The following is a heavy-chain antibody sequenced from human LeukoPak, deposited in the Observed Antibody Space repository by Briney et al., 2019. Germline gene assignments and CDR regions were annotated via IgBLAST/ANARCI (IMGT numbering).Heavy chain of an antibody. Sequence: GGSLRLSCAASEFTLSSNYMSWLRQAPGRGLEWVSYISSSGSTIYYADSVKGRFTISRDNAKNSLYLQMNSLRAEDTAVYYCAELGITMIGGVWGKGTTVTISS. CDR1: EFTLSSNY. J-gene: IGHJ6*04. CDR3: AELGITMIGGV. D-gene: IGHD3-10*02. V-gene: IGHV3-11*04. CDR2: ISSSGSTI.